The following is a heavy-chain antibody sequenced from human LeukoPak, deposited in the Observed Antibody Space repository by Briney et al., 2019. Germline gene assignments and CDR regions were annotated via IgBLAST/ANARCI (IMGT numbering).Heavy chain of an antibody. V-gene: IGHV1-46*01. CDR3: AREDPVPAAIGSYYYYGMDV. D-gene: IGHD2-2*02. CDR2: INPSGGST. CDR1: GYTFTGYY. J-gene: IGHJ6*02. Sequence: ASVKVSCKASGYTFTGYYMHWVRQAPGQGLEWMGIINPSGGSTSYAQKFQGRVTMTRDTSTSTVYMELSSLRSEDTAVYYCAREDPVPAAIGSYYYYGMDVWGQGTTVTVSS.